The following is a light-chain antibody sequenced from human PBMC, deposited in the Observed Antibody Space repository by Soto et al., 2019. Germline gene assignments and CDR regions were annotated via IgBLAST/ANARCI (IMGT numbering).Light chain of an antibody. CDR2: SNS. V-gene: IGLV1-44*01. CDR3: AAWDDSLNGVV. Sequence: QSALTQPPSASGTPGQRVTISCSGSRSNIGSNTVNWYQQFPGTAPKFVIYSNSQRPSGVPARFSGSKSGTSASLAISGLQSEDEADYYCAAWDDSLNGVVFGGGTKLTVL. J-gene: IGLJ2*01. CDR1: RSNIGSNT.